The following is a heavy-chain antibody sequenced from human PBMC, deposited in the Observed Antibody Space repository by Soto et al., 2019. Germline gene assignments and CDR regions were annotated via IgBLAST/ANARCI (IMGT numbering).Heavy chain of an antibody. CDR2: IYYSGST. V-gene: IGHV4-59*01. D-gene: IGHD2-15*01. J-gene: IGHJ5*02. CDR1: GGSISSYD. Sequence: PTETPSLTFTVPGGSISSYDWSWIRQPPGKGLEWIGYIYYSGSTNYNPSLKSRVTISVDTSKNQFSLKLSSVTAADTAVYYCASGVGYCSGGSCYSWLDPWGQGTLVTVSS. CDR3: ASGVGYCSGGSCYSWLDP.